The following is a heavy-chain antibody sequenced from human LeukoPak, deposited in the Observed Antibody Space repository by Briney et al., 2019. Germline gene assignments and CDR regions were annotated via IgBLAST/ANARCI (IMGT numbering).Heavy chain of an antibody. Sequence: RSQTLSLTCAISGDSVSSNSVTWNWIRQSPSRGLEWLGRTYYRSTWCNDYAVSVRGRITVNPDTSKNQFSLHLNSVTPEDTAVYYCARRLTQYDCFDPWGQGILVTVSS. V-gene: IGHV6-1*01. J-gene: IGHJ5*02. D-gene: IGHD2-2*01. CDR3: ARRLTQYDCFDP. CDR1: GDSVSSNSVT. CDR2: TYYRSTWCN.